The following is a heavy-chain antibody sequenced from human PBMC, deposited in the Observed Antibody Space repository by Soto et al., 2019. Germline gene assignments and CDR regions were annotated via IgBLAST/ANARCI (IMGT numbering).Heavy chain of an antibody. J-gene: IGHJ3*02. Sequence: PGGSLRLSCAASGFTFSSYSMNWVRQAPGKGLEWVSSISSSSSYIYYADSVKGRFTISRDNAKNSLYLQMNSLRAEDTAVYYCAGIRLGYDAFDIWGQGTMVNVSS. CDR1: GFTFSSYS. V-gene: IGHV3-21*01. CDR3: AGIRLGYDAFDI. CDR2: ISSSSSYI. D-gene: IGHD2-15*01.